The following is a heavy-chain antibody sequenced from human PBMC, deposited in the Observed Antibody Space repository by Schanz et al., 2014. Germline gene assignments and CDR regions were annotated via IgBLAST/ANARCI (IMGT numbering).Heavy chain of an antibody. CDR1: GFSFRKSA. V-gene: IGHV3-21*01. Sequence: EVQLLESGGGLVQPGGSLRLSCAASGFSFRKSAMSWVRQAPGKGLEWVSSISSSSSYISYADSVKGRFTISRDNAKNSLYLQMNSLRAEDTAVYYCATEGPRGTRHPINYYYAMDNWGQGTKVTV. D-gene: IGHD6-6*01. CDR2: ISSSSSYI. CDR3: ATEGPRGTRHPINYYYAMDN. J-gene: IGHJ6*02.